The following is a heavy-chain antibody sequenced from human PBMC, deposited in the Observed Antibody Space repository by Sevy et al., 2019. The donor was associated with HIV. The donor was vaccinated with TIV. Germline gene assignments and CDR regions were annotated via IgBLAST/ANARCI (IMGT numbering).Heavy chain of an antibody. CDR1: GGSISSYY. Sequence: SETLSLTCTVSGGSISSYYWTWIRQPPEKGLEWIGCMYVSGSTNYNPSLKSRVTISVDTSKNQLSLKLSSVTAADTAVYYCASGSGELVSWGQGTLVTVSS. D-gene: IGHD1-26*01. J-gene: IGHJ5*02. CDR2: MYVSGST. CDR3: ASGSGELVS. V-gene: IGHV4-59*01.